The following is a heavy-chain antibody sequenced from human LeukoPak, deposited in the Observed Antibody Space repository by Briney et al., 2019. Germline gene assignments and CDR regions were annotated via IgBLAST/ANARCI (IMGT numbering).Heavy chain of an antibody. CDR2: MNQDGSEK. Sequence: GGSLRLSCAASGFTFSSYWMTWVRQAPGKGLEWVANMNQDGSEKYYVDSVKGRFTISRDNAKDSLYLQMNSLRAENTAVYYCARGVYYFDYWGQGTLVTVSS. D-gene: IGHD1-26*01. CDR1: GFTFSSYW. V-gene: IGHV3-7*01. CDR3: ARGVYYFDY. J-gene: IGHJ4*02.